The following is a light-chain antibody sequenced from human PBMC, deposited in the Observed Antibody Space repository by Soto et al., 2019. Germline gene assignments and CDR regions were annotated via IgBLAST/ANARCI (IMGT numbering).Light chain of an antibody. V-gene: IGKV1-39*01. Sequence: DIQMTQSPSSLSASVGDRVTITCRASQSISSYLNWYQQKPGKAPKLLIYAASSLQSGVPSRFSGSGSGTDFTLTISSLQPEDFATYYCQQSYITSPTFGQGTKVEIK. CDR1: QSISSY. J-gene: IGKJ1*01. CDR2: AAS. CDR3: QQSYITSPT.